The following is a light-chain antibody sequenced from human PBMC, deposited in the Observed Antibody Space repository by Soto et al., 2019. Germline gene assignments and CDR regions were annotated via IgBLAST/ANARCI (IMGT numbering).Light chain of an antibody. J-gene: IGKJ1*01. Sequence: EIVMTQSPATLSVSPGERATVSCRASQSVGSNLAWYQLKPGQAPRLLIYGASTRATGIPARFSGSGSGTDFTLTISSLQSEDFAIYFCQQYNNWPPDRTFGQGTKVEIK. CDR3: QQYNNWPPDRT. CDR2: GAS. CDR1: QSVGSN. V-gene: IGKV3-15*01.